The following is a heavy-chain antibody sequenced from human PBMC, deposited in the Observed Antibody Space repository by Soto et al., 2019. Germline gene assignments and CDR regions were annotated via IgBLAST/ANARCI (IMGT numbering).Heavy chain of an antibody. CDR2: ISSSSSYI. CDR1: GFTFSSYS. CDR3: ARDSPTTGTILY. V-gene: IGHV3-21*01. D-gene: IGHD1-1*01. J-gene: IGHJ4*02. Sequence: GGSLRLSCAASGFTFSSYSMNWVRQAPGKGLEWVSSISSSSSYIYYADSVKGRFTISRDNAKNSLYLQMNSLRAEDTAVYYCARDSPTTGTILYWGQGTLVTVSS.